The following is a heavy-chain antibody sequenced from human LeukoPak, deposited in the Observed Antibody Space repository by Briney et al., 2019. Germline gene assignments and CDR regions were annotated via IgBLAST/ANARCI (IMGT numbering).Heavy chain of an antibody. J-gene: IGHJ4*02. V-gene: IGHV3-49*04. CDR2: IRAKAHGDTT. D-gene: IGHD3-10*01. CDR3: TRGVYAENYFDY. Sequence: PGGALRLSCTGSGFTFGDYALIWVRQAPGKGLDWVAFIRAKAHGDTTEYAASVRGRFTISRDESKSIGYLQMNSLQTADTGVYYCTRGVYAENYFDYWGQGTLVTVFS. CDR1: GFTFGDYA.